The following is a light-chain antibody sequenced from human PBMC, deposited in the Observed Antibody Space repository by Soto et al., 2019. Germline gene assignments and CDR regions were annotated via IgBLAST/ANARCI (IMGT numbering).Light chain of an antibody. J-gene: IGLJ2*01. CDR2: DVN. CDR1: SSDIGGYQY. Sequence: QSVLTQPASVSGSPGQSITISCTGTSSDIGGYQYVSWYQQHPGKVPKLLIYDVNNRPSGVSDRFSGSKSGNTASLTISGLQAEDEAEYYCCSYTSGTSLIFGGGTKLTVL. V-gene: IGLV2-14*03. CDR3: CSYTSGTSLI.